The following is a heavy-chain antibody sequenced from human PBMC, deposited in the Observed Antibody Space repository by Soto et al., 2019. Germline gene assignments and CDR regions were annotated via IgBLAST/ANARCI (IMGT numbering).Heavy chain of an antibody. Sequence: PGGSLRLSCTASGFTFGDYAMSWFRQAPGKGLEWVGFIRSKAYGGTTEYAASVKGRFTISRDDSKSIAYLQMNSLKTEDTAVYYCTRDLAAAGVNRAFAIWGQGTMVTVSS. D-gene: IGHD6-13*01. V-gene: IGHV3-49*03. J-gene: IGHJ3*02. CDR1: GFTFGDYA. CDR3: TRDLAAAGVNRAFAI. CDR2: IRSKAYGGTT.